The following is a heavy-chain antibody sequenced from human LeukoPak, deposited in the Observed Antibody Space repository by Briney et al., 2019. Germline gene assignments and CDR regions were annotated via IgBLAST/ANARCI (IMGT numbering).Heavy chain of an antibody. D-gene: IGHD2-2*02. CDR2: IIPILGIA. CDR1: GYTFTGYY. CDR3: ARYTDYYYGMDV. V-gene: IGHV1-69*02. J-gene: IGHJ6*02. Sequence: SVKVSCKASGYTFTGYYMHWVRQAPGQGLEWMGRIIPILGIANYAQKFQGRVTITADKSTSTAYMELSSLRSEDTAVYYCARYTDYYYGMDVWGQGTTVTVSS.